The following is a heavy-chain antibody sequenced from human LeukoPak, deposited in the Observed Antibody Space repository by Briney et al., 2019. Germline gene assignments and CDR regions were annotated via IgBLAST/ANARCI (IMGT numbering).Heavy chain of an antibody. CDR2: ISSDGSAK. CDR1: GFTFTTYG. Sequence: GRSLRLSCAASGFTFTTYGMYWVRQAPGKGLEWVATISSDGSAKYYADSVQGRFTISRDNSKNTLDLQMNSLRLDDTAVYYCAKGLNGNWFDPWGQGTLVIVSS. J-gene: IGHJ5*02. CDR3: AKGLNGNWFDP. V-gene: IGHV3-30*18.